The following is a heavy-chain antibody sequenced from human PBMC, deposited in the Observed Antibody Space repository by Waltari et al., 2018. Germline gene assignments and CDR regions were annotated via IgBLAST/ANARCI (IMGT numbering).Heavy chain of an antibody. V-gene: IGHV4-31*03. CDR2: IYYSGGT. CDR3: ASTQYYYDSSGYYHGAFDI. D-gene: IGHD3-22*01. Sequence: QVQLQESGPGLVKPSQTLSLTCTVSGGSISSGGYYWSWIRQHPGKGLEWIGYIYYSGGTYSNPSLKSRVTISVDTSKNQFSLKLSSVTAADTAVYYCASTQYYYDSSGYYHGAFDIWGQGTMVTVSS. J-gene: IGHJ3*02. CDR1: GGSISSGGYY.